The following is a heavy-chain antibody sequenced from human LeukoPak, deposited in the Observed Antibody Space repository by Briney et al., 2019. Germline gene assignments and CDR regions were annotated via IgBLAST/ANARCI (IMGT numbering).Heavy chain of an antibody. Sequence: GGSLRLSCAASGFTVSSYSMNWVRQAPGKGLEWVSGFSWSGNTKGYAASVKGRFTISRDNAKNSLYLQMNSLRAEDTALYYCAKDTGVRYSPDAFDIWGQGTMVTVSS. CDR1: GFTVSSYS. J-gene: IGHJ3*02. V-gene: IGHV3-9*01. CDR2: FSWSGNTK. CDR3: AKDTGVRYSPDAFDI. D-gene: IGHD5-12*01.